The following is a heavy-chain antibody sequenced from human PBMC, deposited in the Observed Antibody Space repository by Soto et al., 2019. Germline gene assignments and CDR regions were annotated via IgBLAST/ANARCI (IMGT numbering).Heavy chain of an antibody. J-gene: IGHJ4*02. V-gene: IGHV1-46*03. CDR3: ARAPYSSGWYGEY. CDR2: INPSGGST. D-gene: IGHD6-19*01. CDR1: GGTFSCYA. Sequence: GASVKVSCKASGGTFSCYAISWVRQAPGQGLEWMGIINPSGGSTSYAQKFQGRVTMTRDTSTSTVYMELSSLRSEDTAVYYCARAPYSSGWYGEYWGQGTLVTVSS.